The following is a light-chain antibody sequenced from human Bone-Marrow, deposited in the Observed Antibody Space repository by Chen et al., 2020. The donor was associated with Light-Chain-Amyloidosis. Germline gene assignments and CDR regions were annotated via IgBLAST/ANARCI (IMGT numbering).Light chain of an antibody. J-gene: IGLJ2*01. CDR3: QSADSSGTYEVI. CDR2: RDT. V-gene: IGLV3-25*03. CDR1: DLPTKY. Sequence: SSELTQPPSVSVSPVQPARITCSGDDLPTKYAYWYQQKPGQAPVLVIHRDTERPSGISERFSGASSGTTATLTISGVQAEDEADYHCQSADSSGTYEVIFGGGTKLTVL.